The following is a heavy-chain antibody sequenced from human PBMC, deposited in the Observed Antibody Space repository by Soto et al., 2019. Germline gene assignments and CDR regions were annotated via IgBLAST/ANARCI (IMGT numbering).Heavy chain of an antibody. V-gene: IGHV3-33*01. CDR1: GFTFSSYG. J-gene: IGHJ6*03. CDR2: IWYDGSNK. Sequence: GVSLRLSCAASGFTFSSYGMHWVRQAPGKGLEWVAVIWYDGSNKYYADSVKGRFTISRDNSKNTLYLQMNSLRAEDTAVYYCARTARLTIFGVVTPAYYYYMDVWGKGTTVTAP. D-gene: IGHD3-3*01. CDR3: ARTARLTIFGVVTPAYYYYMDV.